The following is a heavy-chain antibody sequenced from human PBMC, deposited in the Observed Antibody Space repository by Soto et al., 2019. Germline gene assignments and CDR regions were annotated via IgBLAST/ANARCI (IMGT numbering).Heavy chain of an antibody. J-gene: IGHJ6*02. CDR1: GDSVTSGSHY. V-gene: IGHV4-61*01. CDR2: IFYSENT. CDR3: ARVPLEKPRRRYSCSNGLDG. Sequence: SETLSLTCTVSGDSVTSGSHYWSWIRQPPGKGLEYIGYIFYSENTSYHPSLKSRVTISVDTSKNQFSLKLISVTAADTALYYCARVPLEKPRRRYSCSNGLDGWGQVTTVTFAS.